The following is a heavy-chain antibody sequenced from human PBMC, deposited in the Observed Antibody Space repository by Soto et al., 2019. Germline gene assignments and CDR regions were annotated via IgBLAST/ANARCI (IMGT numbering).Heavy chain of an antibody. CDR2: IYYSGST. CDR1: GGSISSGGYY. J-gene: IGHJ4*02. V-gene: IGHV4-31*03. CDR3: AKISRAASHFDF. Sequence: PSETLSLTCTVSGGSISSGGYYWSWIRQHPGKGLEWIGYIYYSGSTYYNPSLKSRVTISVDTSKNQFSLKLSSVTAADTAVYYWAKISRAASHFDFWGQGTLVTVSS.